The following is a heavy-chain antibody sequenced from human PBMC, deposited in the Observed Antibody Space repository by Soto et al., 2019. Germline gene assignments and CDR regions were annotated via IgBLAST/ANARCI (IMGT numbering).Heavy chain of an antibody. CDR1: GYTFTVFT. CDR3: ARDPGDY. Sequence: QVQLVQSGAEVKKPGASVKVSCKASGYTFTVFTIHWVRQAPGQRLEWMEWINAANGNTKYSQKFQSRVTITGDTSASTAYMELSSLRSEDTAVYYCARDPGDYWGQGTLVTVSS. V-gene: IGHV1-3*01. J-gene: IGHJ4*02. CDR2: INAANGNT. D-gene: IGHD3-10*01.